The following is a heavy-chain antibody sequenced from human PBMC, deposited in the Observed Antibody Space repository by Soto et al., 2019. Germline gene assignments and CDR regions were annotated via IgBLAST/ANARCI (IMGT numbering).Heavy chain of an antibody. CDR3: AKRGGYAISFYDS. V-gene: IGHV3-23*01. CDR2: LSGDGSRA. CDR1: GFNFGGYA. Sequence: GGSLRLSCAGTGFNFGGYAMSWVRQSPGKGLEWVSTLSGDGSRAYYADSVRGRFTVSRDNSKSTLYLRMNSLRADDTAIYYCAKRGGYAISFYDSWGQGTLVTVSS. J-gene: IGHJ4*02. D-gene: IGHD3-16*01.